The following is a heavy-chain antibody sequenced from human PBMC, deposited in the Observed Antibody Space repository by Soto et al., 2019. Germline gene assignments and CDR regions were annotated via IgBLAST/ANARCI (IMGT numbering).Heavy chain of an antibody. Sequence: QVQLVQSGTEVKKPGASVKVSCKASGYTFTGYYMHWVRQATGQGLEWMGWINPNSGLTNYGQKSQGRVTMTRDLSPTTGYVGRSRLKSDDTAVYYCARDRGGMGLRYCTCTSCNAYYYYCGMDVWRRGTTVNVSS. CDR3: ARDRGGMGLRYCTCTSCNAYYYYCGMDV. J-gene: IGHJ6*02. V-gene: IGHV1-2*02. CDR2: INPNSGLT. D-gene: IGHD2-2*01. CDR1: GYTFTGYY.